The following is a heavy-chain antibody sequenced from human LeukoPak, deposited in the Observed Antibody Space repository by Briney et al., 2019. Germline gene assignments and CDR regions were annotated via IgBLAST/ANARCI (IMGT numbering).Heavy chain of an antibody. Sequence: ASVKVSCKASGYTFTGYYMHWVRQAPGQGLEWMGWINPNSGGTSYAQKFQGRVTTTRDTSISTAYMELSRLRSDDTAVYYCARVIYDSGGDYWGQGTLVTVSS. CDR2: INPNSGGT. V-gene: IGHV1-2*02. D-gene: IGHD6-19*01. CDR3: ARVIYDSGGDY. J-gene: IGHJ4*02. CDR1: GYTFTGYY.